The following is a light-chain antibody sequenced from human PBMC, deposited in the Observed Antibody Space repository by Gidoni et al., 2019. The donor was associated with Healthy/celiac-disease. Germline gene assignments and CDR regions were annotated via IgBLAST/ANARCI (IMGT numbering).Light chain of an antibody. CDR2: DAS. J-gene: IGKJ4*01. CDR3: QQRSDWPLT. V-gene: IGKV3-11*01. CDR1: QSVRNY. Sequence: EIVLTQSQATLSFSPGERATLSCRASQSVRNYLAWYQQKRGQSPRLLIHDASSRATGSPARFSGSGSGTDFTLTISSLEPEDFATYYCQQRSDWPLTFXGXTKVEIK.